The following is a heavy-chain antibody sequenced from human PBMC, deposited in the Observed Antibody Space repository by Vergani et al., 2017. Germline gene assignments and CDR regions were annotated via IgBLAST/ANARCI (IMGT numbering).Heavy chain of an antibody. CDR2: IYHSGST. D-gene: IGHD3-22*01. CDR1: GYSISSGYY. V-gene: IGHV4-38-2*01. J-gene: IGHJ4*02. CDR3: ARLSPDYYDSSGREGDYFDY. Sequence: QVQLQESGPGLVKPSETLSLTCALSGYSISSGYYWGWIRQHPGKGLEWRGSIYHSGSTYYNPSLKSRVTRSVDTSKNQFSLKLSSVTAADTAVYYCARLSPDYYDSSGREGDYFDYWGQGTLVTVSS.